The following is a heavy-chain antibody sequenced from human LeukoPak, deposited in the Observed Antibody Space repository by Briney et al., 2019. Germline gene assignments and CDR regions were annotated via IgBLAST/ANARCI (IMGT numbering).Heavy chain of an antibody. J-gene: IGHJ4*02. V-gene: IGHV1-46*01. D-gene: IGHD5-24*01. CDR3: AILSTRPPDGYNYFDY. CDR2: INPSGGST. CDR1: GFTFTSYY. Sequence: GGSLRLSCAASGFTFTSYYMHWVRQAPGQGLEWMGIINPSGGSTSYAQKFQGRVTMTRDTSTSTVYMELSSLRSEDTAVYYCAILSTRPPDGYNYFDYWGQGTLVTVSS.